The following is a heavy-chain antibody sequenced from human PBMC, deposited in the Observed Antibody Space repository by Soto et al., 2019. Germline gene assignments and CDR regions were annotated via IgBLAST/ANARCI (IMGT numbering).Heavy chain of an antibody. D-gene: IGHD3-3*01. V-gene: IGHV1-69*01. CDR3: ATGVIWIGYFTVDS. J-gene: IGHJ4*02. CDR1: GGSFGNSA. Sequence: QVLLVQSGAEVKKPGSSVKISCKASGGSFGNSAINWVRQTPGQGLEWLGGFIPVYRTLNYAQKFQGRVTITADESTCTAYMPLSSLASNDTAVYYCATGVIWIGYFTVDSWGQGTLVTVSS. CDR2: FIPVYRTL.